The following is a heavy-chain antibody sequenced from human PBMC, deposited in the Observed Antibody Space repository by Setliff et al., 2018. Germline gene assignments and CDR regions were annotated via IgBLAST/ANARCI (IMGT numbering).Heavy chain of an antibody. CDR2: VYYSGST. D-gene: IGHD3-3*01. J-gene: IGHJ6*03. CDR3: ARVSGFLYVDV. Sequence: SETLSLTCTVSDGSLSTYYWSWIRQPPGKGLEFIGYVYYSGSTNYSPSLKSRVTISVDTTKNQFSLKLTSVTAADTAVYYCARVSGFLYVDVWGKGTTVTVSS. V-gene: IGHV4-59*08. CDR1: DGSLSTYY.